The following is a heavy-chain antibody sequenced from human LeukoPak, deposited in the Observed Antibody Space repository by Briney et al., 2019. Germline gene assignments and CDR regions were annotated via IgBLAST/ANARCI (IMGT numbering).Heavy chain of an antibody. V-gene: IGHV1-18*01. CDR3: ARDLGYYYYYYVDV. Sequence: WASVTVSCKASGYTFTSYGISWVRQAPGQGLEWMGWISAYNGNTNYAQKLQGRVTMTTDTSTSTAYMELRSLRSDDTAVYYCARDLGYYYYYYVDVWGKGTTVTVSS. D-gene: IGHD7-27*01. CDR1: GYTFTSYG. CDR2: ISAYNGNT. J-gene: IGHJ6*03.